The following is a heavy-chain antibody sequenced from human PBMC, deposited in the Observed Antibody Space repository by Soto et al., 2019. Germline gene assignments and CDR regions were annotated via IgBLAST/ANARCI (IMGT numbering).Heavy chain of an antibody. J-gene: IGHJ4*02. CDR2: INHSGST. CDR3: ARFGQWLVFDY. CDR1: GGSFSGYY. D-gene: IGHD6-19*01. Sequence: PSETLSLTCAVYGGSFSGYYWSWIRQPPGKGLEWIGEINHSGSTNYNPSLKSRVTISVDTSKNQFSLKLSSVTAADTAVYYCARFGQWLVFDYWGQGTLVTVSS. V-gene: IGHV4-34*01.